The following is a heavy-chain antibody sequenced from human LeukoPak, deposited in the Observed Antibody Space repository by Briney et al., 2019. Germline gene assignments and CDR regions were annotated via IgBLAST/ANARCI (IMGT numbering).Heavy chain of an antibody. CDR3: ARETSSYGYFDY. CDR1: GFTFNSYE. V-gene: IGHV3-48*03. J-gene: IGHJ4*02. Sequence: GGSLRLSCAASGFTFNSYEMNWVRQAPGKGLEWVSYISSSGRTIYYADSVKGQFTISRDNAKNSLYLQMNSLRAEDTALYYCARETSSYGYFDYWGQGTLVTVSS. CDR2: ISSSGRTI. D-gene: IGHD5-18*01.